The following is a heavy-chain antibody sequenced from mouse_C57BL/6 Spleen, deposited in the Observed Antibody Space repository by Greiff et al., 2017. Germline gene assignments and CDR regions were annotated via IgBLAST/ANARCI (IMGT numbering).Heavy chain of an antibody. D-gene: IGHD2-4*01. V-gene: IGHV5-17*01. CDR3: ARGGNYYDSSWFAY. CDR2: ISSGSSTI. Sequence: EVQVVEPGGGLVKPGGSLKLSCAASGFTFSDYGMHWVRQAPEKGLEWVAYISSGSSTIYYAATVKGRFTISRDNAKNTLFLQMTSLRSEDTAMYYCARGGNYYDSSWFAYWGQGTLVTVSA. CDR1: GFTFSDYG. J-gene: IGHJ3*01.